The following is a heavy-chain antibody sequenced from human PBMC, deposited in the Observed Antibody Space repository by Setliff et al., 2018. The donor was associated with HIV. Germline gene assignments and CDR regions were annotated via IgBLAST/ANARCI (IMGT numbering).Heavy chain of an antibody. CDR3: ARDRASVRDTIFGGAQYYYYMDV. J-gene: IGHJ6*03. Sequence: GGSLRLSCAASGFTFSDYWMSWVRQAPGKGLEWVASIKEGGSEKYYVASVKGRFTMSRDNAKNSLYLQMNSLRADDTAVYYSARDRASVRDTIFGGAQYYYYMDVWGKGTTVTVSS. V-gene: IGHV3-7*01. CDR1: GFTFSDYW. CDR2: IKEGGSEK. D-gene: IGHD3-3*01.